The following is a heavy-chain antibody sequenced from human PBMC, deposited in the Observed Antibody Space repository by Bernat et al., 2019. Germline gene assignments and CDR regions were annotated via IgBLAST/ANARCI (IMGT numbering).Heavy chain of an antibody. CDR3: ARVPAGTTNYFDY. V-gene: IGHV3-33*01. J-gene: IGHJ4*02. Sequence: QVQLVESGGGVVQPGRPLRLSCAASGFTFSSYGMHWVRQAPGKGLEWVAVIWYDGSNKYYADSVKGRFTISRDNSKNTLYLQMNSLRAEDTTVYYCARVPAGTTNYFDYWGQGTLVTVSS. CDR2: IWYDGSNK. CDR1: GFTFSSYG. D-gene: IGHD1-7*01.